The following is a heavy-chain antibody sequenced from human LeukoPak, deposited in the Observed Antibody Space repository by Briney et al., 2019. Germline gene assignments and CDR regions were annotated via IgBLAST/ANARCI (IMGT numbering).Heavy chain of an antibody. CDR1: GFTVSSKY. Sequence: GGSLRLSCAASGFTVSSKYMSWVRQAPGKGLQWVALIYSSGDAYTPDSVKGRFTISRDDSESTLYLQMDSLRADDTAVYYCATGYYFGSGSYGYLDYWGQGTLVTVSS. J-gene: IGHJ4*02. D-gene: IGHD3-10*01. CDR3: ATGYYFGSGSYGYLDY. CDR2: IYSSGDA. V-gene: IGHV3-53*01.